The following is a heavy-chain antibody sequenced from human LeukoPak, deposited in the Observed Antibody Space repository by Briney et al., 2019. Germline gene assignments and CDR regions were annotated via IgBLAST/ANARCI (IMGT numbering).Heavy chain of an antibody. CDR2: INPNDGST. D-gene: IGHD3-22*01. V-gene: IGHV1-46*01. J-gene: IGHJ4*02. CDR1: GYTFTAYH. Sequence: ASVKVSCEASGYTFTAYHMHWVRQAPGRGLEWMGIINPNDGSTNYAQRFQGRVTMTRDRSTSTVYMELSSLRSEDTAVYYYARGTQIDSSVYYAGHFDYWGQGTLVTVSS. CDR3: ARGTQIDSSVYYAGHFDY.